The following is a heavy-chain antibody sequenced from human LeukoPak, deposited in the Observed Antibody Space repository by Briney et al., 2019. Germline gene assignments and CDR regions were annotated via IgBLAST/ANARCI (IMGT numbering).Heavy chain of an antibody. J-gene: IGHJ4*02. Sequence: SETLSLTCTVSGGSFSSGSYYWSWIRQPPGKGLEWIGYIYYSGSTNYNPSLKSRVTISVDTSKNQFSLKLSSVTAADTAVYYCARGRGSFDYWGQGTLVTVSS. CDR3: ARGRGSFDY. D-gene: IGHD2-15*01. V-gene: IGHV4-61*01. CDR1: GGSFSSGSYY. CDR2: IYYSGST.